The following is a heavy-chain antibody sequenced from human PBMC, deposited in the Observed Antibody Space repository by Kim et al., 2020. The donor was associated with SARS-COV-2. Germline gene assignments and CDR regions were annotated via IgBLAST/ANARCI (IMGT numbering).Heavy chain of an antibody. CDR3: ARGLIQLWVGYYFDY. CDR1: GYTFTGYY. Sequence: ASVKVSCKASGYTFTGYYMHWVRQAPGQGLEWMGWINPNSGGTNYAQKFQGRVTMTRDTSISTAYMELSRLRSDDTAVYYCARGLIQLWVGYYFDYWGQGTLVTVSS. J-gene: IGHJ4*02. D-gene: IGHD5-18*01. CDR2: INPNSGGT. V-gene: IGHV1-2*02.